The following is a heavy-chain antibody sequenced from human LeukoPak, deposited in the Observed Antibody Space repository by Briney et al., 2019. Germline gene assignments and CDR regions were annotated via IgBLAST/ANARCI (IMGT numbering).Heavy chain of an antibody. CDR3: ARGGSNAWYIDY. V-gene: IGHV4-34*01. D-gene: IGHD6-19*01. J-gene: IGHJ4*02. Sequence: SETLSLICAASGGPFSGYHWSWIRQSPGKGLEWIGEINHSGSTNYNPSLESRVTISVDTSRNEFSVRLNSVTAADTAVYYCARGGSNAWYIDYWGQGTLVTVSS. CDR1: GGPFSGYH. CDR2: INHSGST.